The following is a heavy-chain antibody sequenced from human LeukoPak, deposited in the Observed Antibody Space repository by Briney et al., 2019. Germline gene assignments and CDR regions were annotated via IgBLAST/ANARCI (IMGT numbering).Heavy chain of an antibody. CDR2: ISSSSSYI. CDR3: ARDVDYANPRHDY. V-gene: IGHV3-21*01. CDR1: GFTFSSYS. D-gene: IGHD4/OR15-4a*01. Sequence: GGSLRLSCAASGFTFSSYSTNWVRQAPGKGLEWVSSISSSSSYIYYADSVKGRFTISRDNAKNSLYLQMDSLRVEDTAVYYCARDVDYANPRHDYWGQGTLVTVSS. J-gene: IGHJ4*02.